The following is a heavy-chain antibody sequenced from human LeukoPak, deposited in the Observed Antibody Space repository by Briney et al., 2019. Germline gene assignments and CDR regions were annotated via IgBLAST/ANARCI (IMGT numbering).Heavy chain of an antibody. Sequence: PGRSLRLSCAASGFTFSSYAMHWVRQAPGKGLEWVAVISYDGSNKYYADSVKGRFTISRDNSKNTLYLQMNSLRAEDTAVYYCARDMDRELLWFGELSHLVSGVFDYWGQGTLVTVSS. CDR1: GFTFSSYA. D-gene: IGHD3-10*01. CDR3: ARDMDRELLWFGELSHLVSGVFDY. V-gene: IGHV3-30*04. CDR2: ISYDGSNK. J-gene: IGHJ4*02.